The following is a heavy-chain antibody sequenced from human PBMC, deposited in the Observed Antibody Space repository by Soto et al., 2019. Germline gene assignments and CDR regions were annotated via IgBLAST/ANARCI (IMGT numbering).Heavy chain of an antibody. J-gene: IGHJ3*02. CDR1: GGSFDTYY. Sequence: SETLSLTCVVSGGSFDTYYWSWIRQSPGKGLEWIGESNHRGSNNYSPSLKSRVTISLDTPKNQFSLKLTSVTAADTAVYYCARGGSSDWQVALDMWGQGTMVTVSS. V-gene: IGHV4-34*01. CDR2: SNHRGSN. CDR3: ARGGSSDWQVALDM. D-gene: IGHD6-19*01.